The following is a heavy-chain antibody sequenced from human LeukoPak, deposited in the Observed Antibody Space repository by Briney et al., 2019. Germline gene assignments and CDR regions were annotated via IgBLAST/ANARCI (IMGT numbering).Heavy chain of an antibody. V-gene: IGHV1-24*01. Sequence: ASVKVSCKVSGHTLTELSMHWVPQAPGKGLEWMGGFDPEDGETIYAQKLLGRVTMTEDTSTGTAYMELSSMRSEDTAVYYCAARDLAYCGGDCYRRYAFDIWGQGTMVTVSS. J-gene: IGHJ3*02. CDR1: GHTLTELS. CDR3: AARDLAYCGGDCYRRYAFDI. D-gene: IGHD2-21*02. CDR2: FDPEDGET.